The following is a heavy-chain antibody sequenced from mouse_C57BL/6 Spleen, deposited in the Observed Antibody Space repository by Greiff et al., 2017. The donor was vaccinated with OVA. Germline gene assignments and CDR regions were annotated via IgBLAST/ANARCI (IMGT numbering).Heavy chain of an antibody. CDR3: ARGYYGTPLYYFDY. CDR1: GYAFSSYW. J-gene: IGHJ2*01. D-gene: IGHD1-1*01. V-gene: IGHV1-80*01. CDR2: IYPGDGDT. Sequence: VQLQQSGAELVKPGASVKISCKASGYAFSSYWMNWVKQRPGKGLEWIGQIYPGDGDTNYNGKFKGKATLTADKSSSTAYMQLSSLTSEDSAVYFCARGYYGTPLYYFDYWGQGTTLTVSS.